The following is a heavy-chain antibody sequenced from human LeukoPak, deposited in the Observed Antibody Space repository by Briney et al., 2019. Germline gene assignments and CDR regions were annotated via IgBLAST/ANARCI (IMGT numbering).Heavy chain of an antibody. J-gene: IGHJ5*02. CDR2: IYYSGST. CDR3: AREFYGDYVSFDP. V-gene: IGHV4-31*03. CDR1: GGSISSGGYY. Sequence: SETLSLTCTVSGGSISSGGYYWSWICQHPGKGLEWIGYIYYSGSTYYNPSLKSRVTISVDTSKNQFSLKLSSVTAADTAVYYCAREFYGDYVSFDPWGQGTLVTVSS. D-gene: IGHD4-17*01.